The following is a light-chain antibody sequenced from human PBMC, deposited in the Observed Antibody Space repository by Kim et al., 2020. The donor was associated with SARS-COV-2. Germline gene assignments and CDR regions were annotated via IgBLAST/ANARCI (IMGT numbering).Light chain of an antibody. Sequence: QTAPPTCTGDNSNVGNQGATWLQQHQGRPPKFLSYRNNDRPSGISERFSASRSGNAASLTITELQPEDEADYYCSAWDTSLSAWLFGGGTQLTVL. V-gene: IGLV10-54*01. CDR1: NSNVGNQG. J-gene: IGLJ3*02. CDR2: RNN. CDR3: SAWDTSLSAWL.